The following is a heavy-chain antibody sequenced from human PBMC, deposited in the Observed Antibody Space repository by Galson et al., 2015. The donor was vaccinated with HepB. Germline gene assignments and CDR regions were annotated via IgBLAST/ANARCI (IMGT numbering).Heavy chain of an antibody. CDR1: GFTFSSYA. V-gene: IGHV3-48*01. CDR3: ARRIDS. Sequence: SLRLSCAASGFTFSSYAMSWVRQAPGKGLEWISFISSSSRTIYYADSVKGRFTISRDNAKNSLYLQMNSLRAEDTAVYYCARRIDSWGQGTLVTVSS. J-gene: IGHJ4*02. CDR2: ISSSSRTI.